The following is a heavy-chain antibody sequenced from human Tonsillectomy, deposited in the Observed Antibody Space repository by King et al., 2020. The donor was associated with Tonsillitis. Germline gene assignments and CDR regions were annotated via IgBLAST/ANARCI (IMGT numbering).Heavy chain of an antibody. J-gene: IGHJ4*02. Sequence: QVQLVESGAEVKKPGASVKVSCKASGYTFTSYDINWVRQATGQGLEWMGWMNPNSGNTGYAQKFQGRVTMTRNTSISTAYMELSSLRSEDTAVYYCARVADSSGYYYFDYWGQGTLVTVSS. CDR3: ARVADSSGYYYFDY. V-gene: IGHV1-8*01. CDR2: MNPNSGNT. D-gene: IGHD3-22*01. CDR1: GYTFTSYD.